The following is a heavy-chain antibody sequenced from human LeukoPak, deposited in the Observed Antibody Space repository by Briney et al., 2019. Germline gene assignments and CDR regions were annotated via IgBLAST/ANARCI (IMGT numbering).Heavy chain of an antibody. J-gene: IGHJ4*02. Sequence: PGGSLRLSCAASGFTFSNYAMSWVRQAPGKGLEWVSAISSSGSGGRTYYADSVKGRFTISRDNSKNTLYLQMNSLRAEDTAVYYCAKGSGDSSGWFQLFDYWGQGTLVTVSS. CDR3: AKGSGDSSGWFQLFDY. V-gene: IGHV3-23*01. CDR1: GFTFSNYA. D-gene: IGHD6-19*01. CDR2: ISSSGSGGRT.